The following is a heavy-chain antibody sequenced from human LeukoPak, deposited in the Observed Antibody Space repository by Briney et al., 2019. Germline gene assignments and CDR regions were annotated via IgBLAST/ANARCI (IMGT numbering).Heavy chain of an antibody. CDR3: ARDHYYDSSALFNWFDP. V-gene: IGHV3-30*03. Sequence: RRSLRLSCAASGFTFSSYGMHWVRQAPGKGLEWVAVISYDGSNKYYADSVKGRFTISRDNSKNTLYLQMNSLRAEDTAVYYCARDHYYDSSALFNWFDPWGQGTLVTVSS. D-gene: IGHD3-22*01. J-gene: IGHJ5*02. CDR2: ISYDGSNK. CDR1: GFTFSSYG.